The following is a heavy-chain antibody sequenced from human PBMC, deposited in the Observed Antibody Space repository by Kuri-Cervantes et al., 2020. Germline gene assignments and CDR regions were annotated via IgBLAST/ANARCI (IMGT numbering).Heavy chain of an antibody. V-gene: IGHV3-7*01. CDR3: ARDPIP. Sequence: GGSLRLSCAASGFTFDDYAMHWVRQAPGKGLEWVANIKQDGSEKYYVDSVKGRFTISRDNAKNSLYLQMNSLRAEDTAVYYCARDPIPWGQGTLVTVSS. CDR2: IKQDGSEK. D-gene: IGHD2-21*01. CDR1: GFTFDDYA. J-gene: IGHJ5*02.